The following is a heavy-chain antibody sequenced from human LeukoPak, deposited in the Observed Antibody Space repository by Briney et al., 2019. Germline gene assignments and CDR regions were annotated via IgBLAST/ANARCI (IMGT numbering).Heavy chain of an antibody. Sequence: SETLSLTCAVYGGSFSGYYWSWIRQPPGKGLEWIGEINHSGSTNYNPSLKSRVTISVDTSKNQFSLKLSSVTAADTAVYYCARERGHYFDYWGQGTLVTVSS. CDR3: ARERGHYFDY. CDR1: GGSFSGYY. V-gene: IGHV4-34*01. J-gene: IGHJ4*02. D-gene: IGHD5-24*01. CDR2: INHSGST.